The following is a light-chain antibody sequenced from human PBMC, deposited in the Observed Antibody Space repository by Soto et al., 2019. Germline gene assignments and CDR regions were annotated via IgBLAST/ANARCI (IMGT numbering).Light chain of an antibody. CDR2: GAS. J-gene: IGKJ2*01. CDR1: QSVSSSSY. Sequence: EIVLTQSPGTLSLSPGERATLSCRASQSVSSSSYLAWYQQKPGQAPRLLIYGASSRATGITDRFSGSGSGTDFTLTISRLEHEDFAVYYCHQYGSSPSYTFGQGTKLEIK. CDR3: HQYGSSPSYT. V-gene: IGKV3-20*01.